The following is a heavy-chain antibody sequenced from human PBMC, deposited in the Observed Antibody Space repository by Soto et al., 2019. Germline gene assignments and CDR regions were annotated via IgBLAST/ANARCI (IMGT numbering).Heavy chain of an antibody. CDR1: GGSLSSGNYY. CDR2: IYYSGNT. CDR3: ASYGQLVQSFDY. Sequence: PSETLSLTCTVSGGSLSSGNYYWSWIRQHPGKGLERIGYIYYSGNTYYNPSLKSRVTISVDTSKNQFSLKLNSVTAADTAVYFCASYGQLVQSFDYWGQGTLVTVSS. J-gene: IGHJ4*02. V-gene: IGHV4-31*03. D-gene: IGHD6-6*01.